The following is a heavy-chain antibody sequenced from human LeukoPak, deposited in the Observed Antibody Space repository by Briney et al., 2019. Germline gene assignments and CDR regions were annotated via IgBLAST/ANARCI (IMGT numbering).Heavy chain of an antibody. V-gene: IGHV4-39*07. Sequence: SETLSLTCTVSGGSISSSSYYWGWIRQPPGKGLEWIGSIYYSGSTYYNPSLKSRVTISVDTSKNQFSLKLSSVTAADTAVYYCARNSGSYGYYMDVWGKGTTVTISS. CDR3: ARNSGSYGYYMDV. J-gene: IGHJ6*03. CDR1: GGSISSSSYY. D-gene: IGHD1-26*01. CDR2: IYYSGST.